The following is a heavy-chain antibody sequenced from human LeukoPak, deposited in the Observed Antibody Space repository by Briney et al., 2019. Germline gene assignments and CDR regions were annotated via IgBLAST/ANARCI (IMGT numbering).Heavy chain of an antibody. Sequence: PSETLSLTCTVSGGSISTYYWNWIRQPPGKGLEWIGYIYHSGSTNYNPSLKSRVTISVDTSKNQFSLKLSSVTAADTAVYYCARARGILNAFDIWGQGTMVTVSS. CDR1: GGSISTYY. J-gene: IGHJ3*02. V-gene: IGHV4-59*01. CDR3: ARARGILNAFDI. CDR2: IYHSGST. D-gene: IGHD1-14*01.